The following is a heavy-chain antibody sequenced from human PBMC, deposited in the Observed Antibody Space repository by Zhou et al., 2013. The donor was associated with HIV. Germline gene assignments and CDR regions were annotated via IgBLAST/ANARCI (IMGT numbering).Heavy chain of an antibody. CDR2: IIPIFGTA. Sequence: QVQLVQSGAEVKKPGSSVKVSCKASGGTFSSYAISWVRQAPGQGLEWMGGIIPIFGTANYAQKFQGRVTIIADESTSTAYMELSSLRSEDTAVYYCASSREGSGPYFYYYMDVWGKGTTVSVSS. J-gene: IGHJ6*03. CDR1: GGTFSSYA. V-gene: IGHV1-69*12. D-gene: IGHD3-3*01. CDR3: ASSREGSGPYFYYYMDV.